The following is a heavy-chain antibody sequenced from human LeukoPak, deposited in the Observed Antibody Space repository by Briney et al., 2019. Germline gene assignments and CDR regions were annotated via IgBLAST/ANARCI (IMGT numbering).Heavy chain of an antibody. D-gene: IGHD5-24*01. V-gene: IGHV3-30*03. CDR2: ISYDGSNK. CDR3: ARGPKMARSNWFDP. J-gene: IGHJ5*02. CDR1: GFTFSIYG. Sequence: GRSLRLSCAASGFTFSIYGMHWVRQAPGKGLEWVAVISYDGSNKYYADSVKGRVTISRDNSKNTLYLQMNSLRVDDTAVYYCARGPKMARSNWFDPWGQGTLVTVSS.